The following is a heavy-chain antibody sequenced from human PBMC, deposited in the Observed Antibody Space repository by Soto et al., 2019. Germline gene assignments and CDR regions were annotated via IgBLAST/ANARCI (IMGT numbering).Heavy chain of an antibody. Sequence: QVQLVESGGGVVQPGRSLRLSCAASGFTFSSYGMHWVRQAPGKGLEWVAVISYDGSNKYYADSVKGRFTISRDNSKNTLYLQMNSLRAEDTAVYYCAKDLERVRYFDWLFPVDYWGQGTLVTVSS. V-gene: IGHV3-30*18. D-gene: IGHD3-9*01. J-gene: IGHJ4*02. CDR2: ISYDGSNK. CDR1: GFTFSSYG. CDR3: AKDLERVRYFDWLFPVDY.